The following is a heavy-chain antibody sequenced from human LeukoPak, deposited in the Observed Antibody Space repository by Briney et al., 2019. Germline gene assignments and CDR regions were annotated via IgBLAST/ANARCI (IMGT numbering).Heavy chain of an antibody. CDR2: ISSSGSTI. D-gene: IGHD3-10*01. V-gene: IGHV3-11*01. J-gene: IGHJ4*02. CDR3: AKDPMVRGVMGSDY. CDR1: GFTFSDYY. Sequence: NPGGSLRLSCAASGFTFSDYYMSWIRQAPGKGLEWVSYISSSGSTIYYADSVKGRFTISRDNSKNTLYLQMNSLRAEDTAVYYCAKDPMVRGVMGSDYWGQGTLVTVSS.